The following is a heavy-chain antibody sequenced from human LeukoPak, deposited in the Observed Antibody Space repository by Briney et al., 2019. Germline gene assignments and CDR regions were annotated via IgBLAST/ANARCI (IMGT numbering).Heavy chain of an antibody. CDR3: ARGRRDDFWSGYYRESWFDP. D-gene: IGHD3-3*01. CDR2: MNPNSGNT. J-gene: IGHJ5*02. CDR1: GYTFTSYD. V-gene: IGHV1-8*01. Sequence: ASVKVSCKASGYTFTSYDINWVRQATGQGLEWMGWMNPNSGNTGYAQKFQGRVTMTRNTSISTAYMELSSLRSEDTAVYYCARGRRDDFWSGYYRESWFDPWGQGTLVTVSS.